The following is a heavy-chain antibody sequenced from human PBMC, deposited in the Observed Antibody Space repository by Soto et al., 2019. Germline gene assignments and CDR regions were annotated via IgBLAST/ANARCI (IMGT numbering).Heavy chain of an antibody. D-gene: IGHD4-4*01. CDR3: AKENDYSIIESNWFDA. J-gene: IGHJ5*02. Sequence: EVILLESGGHLVAPGESLRLSCVASGFSSSSSALTWVRQAPGKGLEWVADISGQGGTTYYADSVKGRFIISRDNSKNTLSLQMTSLRVEDTAVYYCAKENDYSIIESNWFDAWGPGTLVTVSS. V-gene: IGHV3-23*01. CDR1: GFSSSSSA. CDR2: ISGQGGTT.